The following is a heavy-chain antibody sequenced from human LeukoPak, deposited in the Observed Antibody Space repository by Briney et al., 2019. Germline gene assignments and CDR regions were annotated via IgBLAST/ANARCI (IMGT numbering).Heavy chain of an antibody. Sequence: TSETLSLTCTVSGGSISSSSYYWGWIRQPPGKGLEWIGSIYYSGSTYYNPSLKSRVTISVDTSKNQFSLMLSSVTAADTAVYYCARDPYGSGSLYKNYYYYYGMDVWGQGTTVTVSS. CDR3: ARDPYGSGSLYKNYYYYYGMDV. V-gene: IGHV4-39*02. D-gene: IGHD3-10*01. CDR2: IYYSGST. J-gene: IGHJ6*02. CDR1: GGSISSSSYY.